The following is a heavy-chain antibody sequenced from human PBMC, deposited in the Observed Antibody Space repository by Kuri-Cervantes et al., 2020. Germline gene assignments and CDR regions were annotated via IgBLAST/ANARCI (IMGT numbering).Heavy chain of an antibody. D-gene: IGHD1-26*01. V-gene: IGHV3-9*01. Sequence: SLKISCAASGFTFDDYAMHWVRQAPGKGLEWVSGISWNSGSIGYADSVKGRFTISRDNAKNSLYLQMNSLRAEDTALYYCAKDVDHRMGPYYFDYWGQGTLVTVSS. J-gene: IGHJ4*02. CDR3: AKDVDHRMGPYYFDY. CDR1: GFTFDDYA. CDR2: ISWNSGSI.